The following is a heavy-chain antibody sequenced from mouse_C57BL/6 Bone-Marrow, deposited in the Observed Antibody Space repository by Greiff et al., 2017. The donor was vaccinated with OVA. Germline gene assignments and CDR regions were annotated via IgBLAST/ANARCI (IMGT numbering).Heavy chain of an antibody. D-gene: IGHD1-1*01. J-gene: IGHJ3*01. Sequence: LVESGAELVRPGASVTLSCKASGYTFTDYEMHWVKQTPVHGLEWIGAIGPETGGTAYNQKFKGKAILTADKSSSTAYMELRSLTSEDSAVYYCTRGFITTDWFAYWGQGTLVTVSA. CDR3: TRGFITTDWFAY. V-gene: IGHV1-15*01. CDR2: IGPETGGT. CDR1: GYTFTDYE.